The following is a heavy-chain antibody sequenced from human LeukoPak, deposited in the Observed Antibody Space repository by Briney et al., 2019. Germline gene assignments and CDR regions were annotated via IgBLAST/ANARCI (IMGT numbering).Heavy chain of an antibody. CDR2: INHSGST. CDR3: ARHRRGPGYGYHFDY. J-gene: IGHJ4*02. Sequence: KPSETLSLTCAVYGGSFSGYYWSWIRQPPGKGLEWIGEINHSGSTNYNPSLKSRVTISVDTSKNQFSLKLSSVTAADTAVYYCARHRRGPGYGYHFDYWGQGTLVTVSS. V-gene: IGHV4-34*01. D-gene: IGHD5-18*01. CDR1: GGSFSGYY.